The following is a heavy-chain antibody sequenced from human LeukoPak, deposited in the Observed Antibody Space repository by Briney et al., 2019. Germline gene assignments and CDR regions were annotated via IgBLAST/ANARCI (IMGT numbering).Heavy chain of an antibody. CDR2: INAGNGDT. V-gene: IGHV1-3*01. CDR3: ARDPSTYCSGTTCYGYYFDY. J-gene: IGHJ4*02. CDR1: GYTFTSYG. Sequence: ASVKVSCKASGYTFTSYGISWVRQAPGQGLEWMGWINAGNGDTKYSQKFQGRVSITRDTSASTAYMELSSLRSEDAAVYYCARDPSTYCSGTTCYGYYFDYWGQGTLVTVSS. D-gene: IGHD2-2*01.